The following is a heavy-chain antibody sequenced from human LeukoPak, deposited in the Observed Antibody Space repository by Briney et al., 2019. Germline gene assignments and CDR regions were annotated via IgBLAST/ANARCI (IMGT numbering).Heavy chain of an antibody. Sequence: PSETLSLTCNVSGGSISGYYWSRIRQPAGKGLEWIGRIYSSGTTNYNPSLKSRLTMSVDTSKNQFSLELSSVTAADTAVYFCARGGGRQLATSHSYFDYWGQGILVPVSS. D-gene: IGHD2-15*01. J-gene: IGHJ4*02. V-gene: IGHV4-4*07. CDR2: IYSSGTT. CDR1: GGSISGYY. CDR3: ARGGGRQLATSHSYFDY.